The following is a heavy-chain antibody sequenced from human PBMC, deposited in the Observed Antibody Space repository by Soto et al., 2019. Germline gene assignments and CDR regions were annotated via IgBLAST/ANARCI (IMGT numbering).Heavy chain of an antibody. CDR2: IYYSGTT. CDR3: ARHLEERRMATTPFDY. Sequence: QLQLQESGPGLVKPSETLSLTCNVSGGSISGTTYYWAWIRQPPGKGPEWIGSIYYSGTTYYKSSLKSRVTISVDSSKNQFSLKVSSVNAADTAVYYCARHLEERRMATTPFDYWGQGTLVTVSS. V-gene: IGHV4-39*01. J-gene: IGHJ4*02. D-gene: IGHD3-16*01. CDR1: GGSISGTTYY.